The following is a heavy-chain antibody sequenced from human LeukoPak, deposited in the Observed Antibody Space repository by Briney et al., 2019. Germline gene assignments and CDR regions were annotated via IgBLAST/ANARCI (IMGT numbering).Heavy chain of an antibody. Sequence: SETLSLTCAVYGGSFSGYYWSWIRQPPGKGLEWIGEINHSGSTNYNPSLKSRVTISVDTSKNQFSLKLSSVTAADTAVYYCARGSMYSSSWYGPKVPRQFDYWGQGTLVTVSS. D-gene: IGHD6-13*01. CDR2: INHSGST. V-gene: IGHV4-34*01. CDR3: ARGSMYSSSWYGPKVPRQFDY. J-gene: IGHJ4*02. CDR1: GGSFSGYY.